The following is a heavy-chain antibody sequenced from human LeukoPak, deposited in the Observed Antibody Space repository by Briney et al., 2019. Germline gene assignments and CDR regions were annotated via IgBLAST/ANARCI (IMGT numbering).Heavy chain of an antibody. J-gene: IGHJ4*02. D-gene: IGHD2-2*02. CDR2: ISYDGSNK. CDR3: ARVGVPAALPYDY. V-gene: IGHV3-30*01. Sequence: GGSLRLSCAASGFTFSSYAMHWVRQAPGKGLEWVAVISYDGSNKYYADSVKGRFTISRDNSKNTLYLQMNSLRAEDTAVYYCARVGVPAALPYDYWGQGTLVTVSS. CDR1: GFTFSSYA.